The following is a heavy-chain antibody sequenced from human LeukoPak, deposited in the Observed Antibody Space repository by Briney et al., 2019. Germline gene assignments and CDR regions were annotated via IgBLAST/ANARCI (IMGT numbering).Heavy chain of an antibody. Sequence: PGGSLRLSCTASGFTLGDYAMSWVRQAPGKGLEWVGFIRSKAYGGTTEYAASVKGRFTISRDDSKSIAYLQMNSLKTEHTAVYYCTRLVGSSGGEDVWGQGTTVTVSS. J-gene: IGHJ6*02. CDR1: GFTLGDYA. V-gene: IGHV3-49*04. CDR3: TRLVGSSGGEDV. CDR2: IRSKAYGGTT. D-gene: IGHD6-19*01.